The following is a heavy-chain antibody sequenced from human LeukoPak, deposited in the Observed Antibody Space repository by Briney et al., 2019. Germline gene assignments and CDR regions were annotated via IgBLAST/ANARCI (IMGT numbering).Heavy chain of an antibody. Sequence: GGSLRLSCAASGYTFSDHYMSWIRKAPGKGLEWLSDISTSGTYTNYADSVKGRFTVSRDNAKKLLYLQMNSLRLEDTAVYCCARDRTHYYGSGGYQLFDYWGRGSLVTVSS. V-gene: IGHV3-11*05. D-gene: IGHD3-10*01. CDR2: ISTSGTYT. CDR1: GYTFSDHY. CDR3: ARDRTHYYGSGGYQLFDY. J-gene: IGHJ4*02.